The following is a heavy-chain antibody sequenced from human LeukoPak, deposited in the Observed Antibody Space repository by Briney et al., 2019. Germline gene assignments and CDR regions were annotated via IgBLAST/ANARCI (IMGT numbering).Heavy chain of an antibody. CDR2: ITTSGATT. CDR1: GLTFRGYA. J-gene: IGHJ4*02. D-gene: IGHD3-22*01. Sequence: PGGSLNSSCAAPGLTFRGYAMSGVGQAPGKGRGGVSFITTSGATTSYADSVKGRFTISRDNPRNTLYMQMNSLRDEDTALYYCAIMHGYYDGSGYWVQWGQGTLVTVSS. CDR3: AIMHGYYDGSGYWVQ. V-gene: IGHV3-23*01.